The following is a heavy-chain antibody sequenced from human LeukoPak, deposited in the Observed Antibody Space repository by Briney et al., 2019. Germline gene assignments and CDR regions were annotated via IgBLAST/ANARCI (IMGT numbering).Heavy chain of an antibody. J-gene: IGHJ4*02. CDR3: AREDPIYYYSSGPQGSFDY. V-gene: IGHV1-18*01. Sequence: ASVKVSCKASGYTFTSYGISWVRQAPGQGLEWMGWISAYNGNTNYAQKLQGRVTMTTDTSTSPAYMELRSLRSDDTAVYYCAREDPIYYYSSGPQGSFDYWGQGTLVSVPS. CDR1: GYTFTSYG. D-gene: IGHD3-22*01. CDR2: ISAYNGNT.